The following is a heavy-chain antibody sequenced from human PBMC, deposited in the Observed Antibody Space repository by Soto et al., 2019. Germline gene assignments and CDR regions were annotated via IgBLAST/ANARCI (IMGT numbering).Heavy chain of an antibody. Sequence: PGGSLRLSCAASGFTFSSYGMHWVRQAPGKGLEWVAVIWYDGSNKYYADSVKGRFTISRDNSKNTLYLQMNSLRAEDTAVYYCARDHYDSSGYPYYFDYWGQGTLVTVSS. CDR2: IWYDGSNK. CDR1: GFTFSSYG. J-gene: IGHJ4*02. CDR3: ARDHYDSSGYPYYFDY. D-gene: IGHD3-22*01. V-gene: IGHV3-33*01.